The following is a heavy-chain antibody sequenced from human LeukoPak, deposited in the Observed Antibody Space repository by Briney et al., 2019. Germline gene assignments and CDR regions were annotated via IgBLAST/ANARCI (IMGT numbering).Heavy chain of an antibody. CDR3: ASSRVDPNYYDILTGYSSIDY. Sequence: GASVKVSCKASGGTFSSYAISWVRQAPGQGLEWMGGIIPIFGTANYAQKFQGRVTITADKSTSTAYMELSSLRSEDTAVYYCASSRVDPNYYDILTGYSSIDYWGQGTPVTVSS. CDR2: IIPIFGTA. J-gene: IGHJ4*02. V-gene: IGHV1-69*06. D-gene: IGHD3-9*01. CDR1: GGTFSSYA.